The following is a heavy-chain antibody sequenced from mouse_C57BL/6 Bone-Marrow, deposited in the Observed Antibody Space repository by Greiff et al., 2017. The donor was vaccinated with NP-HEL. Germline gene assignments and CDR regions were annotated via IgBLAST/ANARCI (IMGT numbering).Heavy chain of an antibody. V-gene: IGHV1-59*01. Sequence: VQLQQPGAELVRPGTSVKLSCKASGYTFTSYWMHWVKQRPGQGLEWIGVIDPSASYTNYNQKFKGKATLTVDTSSSTAYMQLSSLTSEDSAVYYCARSPNWAWFAYWGQGTLVTVSA. CDR1: GYTFTSYW. CDR2: IDPSASYT. CDR3: ARSPNWAWFAY. J-gene: IGHJ3*01. D-gene: IGHD4-1*01.